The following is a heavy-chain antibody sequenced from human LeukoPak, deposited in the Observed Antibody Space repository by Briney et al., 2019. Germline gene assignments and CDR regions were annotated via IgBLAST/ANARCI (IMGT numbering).Heavy chain of an antibody. CDR1: GYTFTSYG. D-gene: IGHD2-15*01. J-gene: IGHJ4*02. CDR3: ARDQGWCSGGSCYSEDY. V-gene: IGHV1-46*01. CDR2: INPSGGST. Sequence: ASVKVSCKASGYTFTSYGISWVRQAPGQGLEWMGIINPSGGSTSYAQKFQGRVTMTRDTSTSTVYMELSSLRSEDTAVYYCARDQGWCSGGSCYSEDYWGQGTLVTVSS.